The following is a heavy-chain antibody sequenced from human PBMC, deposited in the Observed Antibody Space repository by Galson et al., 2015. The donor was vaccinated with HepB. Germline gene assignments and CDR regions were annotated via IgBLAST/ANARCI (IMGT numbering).Heavy chain of an antibody. J-gene: IGHJ6*02. Sequence: SLRLSCAASGFTFSSYAMHWVRQAPGKGLEWVAVISYDGSNKYYADSVKGRFTISRDNSKNTLYLQMNSLRAEDTAVYYCARGELPNSSVSYYGMDVWGQGTTVTVSS. CDR2: ISYDGSNK. V-gene: IGHV3-30-3*01. D-gene: IGHD3-22*01. CDR1: GFTFSSYA. CDR3: ARGELPNSSVSYYGMDV.